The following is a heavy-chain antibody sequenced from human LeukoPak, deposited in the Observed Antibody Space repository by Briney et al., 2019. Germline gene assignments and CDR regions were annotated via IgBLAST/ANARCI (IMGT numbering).Heavy chain of an antibody. V-gene: IGHV4-4*02. Sequence: PSGTLSLTCVVSGASITYYWSWVRQPPGKGLEWIGEAHPDGYTNYNPSLKNRVTISVDTSKNQFSLKLSSVTAADTAVYYCARGAPGYWGQGTLVTVSS. CDR3: ARGAPGY. J-gene: IGHJ4*02. CDR2: AHPDGYT. CDR1: GASITYY.